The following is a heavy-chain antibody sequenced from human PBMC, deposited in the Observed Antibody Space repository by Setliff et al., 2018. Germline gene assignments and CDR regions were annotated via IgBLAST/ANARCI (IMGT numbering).Heavy chain of an antibody. D-gene: IGHD6-6*01. CDR3: ARGRNVAARLLDT. CDR1: GGTFSDYH. CDR2: INHSGST. J-gene: IGHJ5*02. Sequence: LSLTCAAYGGTFSDYHWTWIRQPPGKGLEWIGEINHSGSTNYNPSLKSRVTISVDTSKNQFSLTMSSVTAADAAVYYCARGRNVAARLLDTWGQGSRVTVSS. V-gene: IGHV4-34*01.